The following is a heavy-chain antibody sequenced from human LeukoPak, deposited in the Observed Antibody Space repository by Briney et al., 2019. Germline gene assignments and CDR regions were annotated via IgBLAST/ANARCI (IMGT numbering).Heavy chain of an antibody. CDR1: GYTFNSYG. CDR2: ISAYNGNT. J-gene: IGHJ3*02. CDR3: ARDTMVRGVGDAFDI. Sequence: GASVKVSCKASGYTFNSYGISWVRQAPGQGLEWMGWISAYNGNTNYAQKLQGRVTMTTDTSTSTAYMELTSLRSDDTAVYYCARDTMVRGVGDAFDIWGQGTMVTVSP. D-gene: IGHD3-10*01. V-gene: IGHV1-18*01.